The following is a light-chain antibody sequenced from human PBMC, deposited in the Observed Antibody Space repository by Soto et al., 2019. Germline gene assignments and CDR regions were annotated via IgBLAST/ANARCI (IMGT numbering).Light chain of an antibody. Sequence: QSVLTQPPSASGTPGQRVTISCSGGSSNIGSNFVFWYQQLPGTAPKLVIYRNDQRPSGVPDRFSGSKSGTSASLAFSGLRSEDEADDYCAAWDDSLSGLVFGGGTKLTVL. CDR1: SSNIGSNF. CDR3: AAWDDSLSGLV. CDR2: RND. J-gene: IGLJ2*01. V-gene: IGLV1-47*01.